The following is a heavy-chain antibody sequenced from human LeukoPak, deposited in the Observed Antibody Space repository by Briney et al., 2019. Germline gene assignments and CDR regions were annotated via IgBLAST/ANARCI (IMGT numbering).Heavy chain of an antibody. CDR2: ISGSGGII. D-gene: IGHD1-1*01. J-gene: IGHJ4*02. CDR3: AFGGGTTGLFDY. V-gene: IGHV3-48*04. Sequence: GGSLRLSCAAPGFTFGSFSMNWVRQAPGKGLEWVSYISGSGGIIYYADSVEGRFTISRDNAKNSLYLQMNSLRAEDTAVYYCAFGGGTTGLFDYWGQGTLVTVSS. CDR1: GFTFGSFS.